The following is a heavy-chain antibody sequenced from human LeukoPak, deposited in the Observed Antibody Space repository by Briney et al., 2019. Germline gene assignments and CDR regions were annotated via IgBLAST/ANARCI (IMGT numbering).Heavy chain of an antibody. Sequence: GASVKVSCKASRGTFSSYAISWVRQAPGQGLEWMGRIIPILGIANYAQKFQGRVTITADKSTSTAYMELSSLRSEDTAVYYCANGPYYDILTGYTCEDWGQGTLVTVSS. J-gene: IGHJ4*02. V-gene: IGHV1-69*04. CDR1: RGTFSSYA. D-gene: IGHD3-9*01. CDR2: IIPILGIA. CDR3: ANGPYYDILTGYTCED.